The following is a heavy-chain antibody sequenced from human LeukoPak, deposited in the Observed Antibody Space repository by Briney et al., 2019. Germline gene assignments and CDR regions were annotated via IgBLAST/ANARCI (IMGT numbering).Heavy chain of an antibody. CDR3: ASSGMVRGVPFDY. Sequence: GASVKVSCKASGYSFTGYQMHWVRQAPGQGLEWMGWINPNNGDTNYAQKFQGRVAMTRDTSISTAYMELSSLRSDDTAVYYCASSGMVRGVPFDYWGQGTLVTVSS. CDR2: INPNNGDT. CDR1: GYSFTGYQ. J-gene: IGHJ4*02. V-gene: IGHV1-2*02. D-gene: IGHD3-10*01.